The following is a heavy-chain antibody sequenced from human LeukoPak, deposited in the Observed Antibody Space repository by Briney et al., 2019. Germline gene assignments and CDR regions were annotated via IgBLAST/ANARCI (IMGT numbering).Heavy chain of an antibody. J-gene: IGHJ4*02. Sequence: GGSLRLYCAASGFTVSSNYMSWVRQAPGKGLEWVSVIYSGGSTYYADSVKGRFTISRDNSKNTLYLQMNSLRAEDTAVYYCARSSSWITLDYWGQGTLVTVSS. D-gene: IGHD6-13*01. CDR3: ARSSSWITLDY. CDR1: GFTVSSNY. CDR2: IYSGGST. V-gene: IGHV3-53*01.